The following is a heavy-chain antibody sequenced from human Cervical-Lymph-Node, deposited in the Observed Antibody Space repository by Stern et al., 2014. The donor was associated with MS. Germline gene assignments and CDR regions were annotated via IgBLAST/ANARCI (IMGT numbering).Heavy chain of an antibody. CDR2: MNPHSGNT. CDR3: ARGDVAGTFYYYYGMGV. J-gene: IGHJ6*02. V-gene: IGHV1-8*01. D-gene: IGHD2-15*01. CDR1: GYTFTSYD. Sequence: VQLVQSEAEVKKPGASVKVSCKASGYTFTSYDINWVRQATGQGLEWMGWMNPHSGNTGYAQKFQGRVTMTRNTSISTAYMELSSLRSEDTAVYYCARGDVAGTFYYYYGMGVWGQGTTVTVSS.